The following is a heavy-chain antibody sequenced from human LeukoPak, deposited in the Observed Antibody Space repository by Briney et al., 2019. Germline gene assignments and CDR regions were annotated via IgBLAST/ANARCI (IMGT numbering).Heavy chain of an antibody. Sequence: GGSLRLSCAASGFTFSSYGLHWVRQAPGKGLEWVANIKQDGSEKYYVDSVKGRFTISRDNAKNSLYLQMNSLRAEDTAVYYCARKMAGDYVTRAFDIWGQGTMVTVSS. CDR1: GFTFSSYG. CDR2: IKQDGSEK. J-gene: IGHJ3*02. CDR3: ARKMAGDYVTRAFDI. V-gene: IGHV3-7*01. D-gene: IGHD4-17*01.